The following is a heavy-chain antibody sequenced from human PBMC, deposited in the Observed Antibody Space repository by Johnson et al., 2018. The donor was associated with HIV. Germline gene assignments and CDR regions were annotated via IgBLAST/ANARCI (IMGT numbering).Heavy chain of an antibody. V-gene: IGHV3-30-3*01. J-gene: IGHJ3*02. Sequence: QVQLVESGGGVVQPGRSLRLSCAASGFTFSSYAMHWVRQAPGKGLEWVAVISYDGSNKYYADSVKGRFTISRDNSKNTLYLQMNSLRAEDTAVYYCARDSLAHDAFDIWGQGTMVTVYS. CDR2: ISYDGSNK. CDR1: GFTFSSYA. CDR3: ARDSLAHDAFDI.